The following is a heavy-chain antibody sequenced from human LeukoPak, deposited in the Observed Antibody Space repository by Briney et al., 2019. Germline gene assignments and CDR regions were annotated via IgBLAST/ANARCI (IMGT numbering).Heavy chain of an antibody. CDR3: ARVLDRWLLKHDAFDI. V-gene: IGHV3-21*04. Sequence: GGSLRLSCAASGFSFMSYSMNWFRQAPGKGLEWLSSISSRSNYKYYADSAKGRFAISRDNSKNTLYLQMNSLRAEDTAVYYCARVLDRWLLKHDAFDIWGQGTMVTVSS. J-gene: IGHJ3*02. CDR1: GFSFMSYS. CDR2: ISSRSNYK. D-gene: IGHD5-12*01.